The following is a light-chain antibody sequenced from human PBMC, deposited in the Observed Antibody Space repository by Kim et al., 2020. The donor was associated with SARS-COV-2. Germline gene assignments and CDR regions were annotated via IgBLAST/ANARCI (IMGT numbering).Light chain of an antibody. Sequence: GKTARITCGGTSIGSKSVRWYQQRRGQAPVLVISYDSVRPSGIPERFSGSNSGNTATVTISRVEAGDEADYYCQVWDSSDDHRVVFGGGTQLTVL. CDR2: YDS. CDR1: SIGSKS. J-gene: IGLJ2*01. V-gene: IGLV3-21*04. CDR3: QVWDSSDDHRVV.